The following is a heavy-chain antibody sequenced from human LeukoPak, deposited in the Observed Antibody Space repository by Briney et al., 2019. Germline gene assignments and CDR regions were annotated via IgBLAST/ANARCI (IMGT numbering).Heavy chain of an antibody. D-gene: IGHD5-18*01. V-gene: IGHV4-59*01. Sequence: SETLSLTCSVSGGSISSYYWSWIRQPPGKGLEWIGYIYYSGRANYNPSLKSRVTISVDTSKNQFSLTLSSVTAADTAVYYCARGQKYRNGYTVTELGSGYFDYWGQGTLVTVSS. CDR3: ARGQKYRNGYTVTELGSGYFDY. J-gene: IGHJ4*02. CDR2: IYYSGRA. CDR1: GGSISSYY.